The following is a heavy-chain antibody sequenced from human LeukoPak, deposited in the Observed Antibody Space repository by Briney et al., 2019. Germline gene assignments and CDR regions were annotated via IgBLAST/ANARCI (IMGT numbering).Heavy chain of an antibody. CDR2: IYYSGTT. Sequence: SETLSLTCTVSGGSISSYYWSWLRQPPGKGLEWIGYIYYSGTTNYNPSLKSRVTISVDTSKNQFSLKLSSVTAADTAVYYCARGVYIAAAQYGYWGQGTLVTVPS. V-gene: IGHV4-59*01. D-gene: IGHD6-13*01. J-gene: IGHJ4*02. CDR1: GGSISSYY. CDR3: ARGVYIAAAQYGY.